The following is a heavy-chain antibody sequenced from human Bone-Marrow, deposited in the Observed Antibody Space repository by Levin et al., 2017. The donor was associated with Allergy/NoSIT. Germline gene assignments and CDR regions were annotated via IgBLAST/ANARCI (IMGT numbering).Heavy chain of an antibody. V-gene: IGHV1-69*01. CDR2: IIPILDRA. D-gene: IGHD2-15*01. CDR3: ATYCSGGSCPPDY. J-gene: IGHJ4*02. Sequence: PGESLKISCKASGGSINTFAITWVRQAPGQGLEWMGGIIPILDRANYAQKFQGRVTITADDSTNTAYMELSSLRSEDTAVYYCATYCSGGSCPPDYWGQGTLVTVSS. CDR1: GGSINTFA.